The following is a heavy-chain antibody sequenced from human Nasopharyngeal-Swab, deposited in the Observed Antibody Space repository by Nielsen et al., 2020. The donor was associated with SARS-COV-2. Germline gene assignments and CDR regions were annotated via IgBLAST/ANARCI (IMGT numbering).Heavy chain of an antibody. J-gene: IGHJ5*02. D-gene: IGHD3-22*01. CDR2: INHRGRT. Sequence: RQAPGKGRERVGEINHRGRTNYNPSLKRRDTISEDTSKNQSSLKLSSVTAADTAVYYCARGRIYYDSSGYRRNWFDPWGQGTLVTVSS. CDR3: ARGRIYYDSSGYRRNWFDP. V-gene: IGHV4-34*01.